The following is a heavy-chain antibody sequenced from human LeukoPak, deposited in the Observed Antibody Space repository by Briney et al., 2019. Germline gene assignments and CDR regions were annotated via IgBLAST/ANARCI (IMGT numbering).Heavy chain of an antibody. D-gene: IGHD1-14*01. Sequence: SQTLSLTCTVSGGSISSGDYYWSWIRQPPGKGLEWIGYIYYSGSTYYNPSLKSRVTISVDTSKNQFSLKLSSVTAADTAVYYCTRRGILQSQIRAFDIWGQGTMVAVSS. J-gene: IGHJ3*02. CDR3: TRRGILQSQIRAFDI. CDR2: IYYSGST. CDR1: GGSISSGDYY. V-gene: IGHV4-30-4*01.